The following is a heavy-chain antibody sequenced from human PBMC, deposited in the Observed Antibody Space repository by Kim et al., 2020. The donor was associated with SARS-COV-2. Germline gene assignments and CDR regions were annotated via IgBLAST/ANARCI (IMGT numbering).Heavy chain of an antibody. V-gene: IGHV3-33*06. CDR3: AKDEEGYSSGWYGLPDYYGMDV. CDR1: GFTFSSYG. D-gene: IGHD6-19*01. CDR2: IWYDGSNK. Sequence: GGSLRLSCAASGFTFSSYGMHWVRQAPGKGLEWVAVIWYDGSNKYYADSVKGRFTISRDNSKNTLYLQMNSLRAEDTAVYYCAKDEEGYSSGWYGLPDYYGMDVWGQGTTVTVSS. J-gene: IGHJ6*02.